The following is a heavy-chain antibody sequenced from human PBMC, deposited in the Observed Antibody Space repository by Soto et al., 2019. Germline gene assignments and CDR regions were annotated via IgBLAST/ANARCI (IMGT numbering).Heavy chain of an antibody. CDR3: TRDQPITP. J-gene: IGHJ3*01. CDR2: VRSKTYGGTA. V-gene: IGHV3-49*04. D-gene: IGHD3-10*01. Sequence: ESGGGLVQPGRSLRLSCTASGFTFSDYAMSWVRQAPGKGLEWVGFVRSKTYGGTAEYAASVKGRFTISRDDSKSIAYLQMNSLKTEDTAVYYCTRDQPITPWGQGTMVTVSS. CDR1: GFTFSDYA.